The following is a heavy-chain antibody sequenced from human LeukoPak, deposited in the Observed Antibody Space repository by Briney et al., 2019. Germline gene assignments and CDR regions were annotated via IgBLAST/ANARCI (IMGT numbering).Heavy chain of an antibody. J-gene: IGHJ4*02. V-gene: IGHV3-53*01. CDR3: ARDLGTTMIRGVFDY. CDR1: GFTVSSNY. Sequence: GGSLRLSCAASGFTVSSNYMNWVRQAPGKGLEWVSIIYSGGATYYADSVKGRFTIFRDDSKNTLYLLMNSLRTDDTAVYFCARDLGTTMIRGVFDYWGQGTLVTVSS. CDR2: IYSGGAT. D-gene: IGHD3-10*01.